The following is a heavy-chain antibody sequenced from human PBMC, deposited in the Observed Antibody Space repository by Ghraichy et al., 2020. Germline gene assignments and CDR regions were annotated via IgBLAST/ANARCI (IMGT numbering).Heavy chain of an antibody. CDR2: INHSGST. CDR3: ARGGNTYGGYYFDY. CDR1: GGSFSGYY. J-gene: IGHJ4*02. V-gene: IGHV4-34*01. Sequence: SETLSLTCAVYGGSFSGYYWSWIRRPPGKGLEWIGEINHSGSTNYNPSLKSRVTISVDTSKNQFSLNLSSATAADTSVYYCARGGNTYGGYYFDYWGQGTLVTVSS. D-gene: IGHD5-18*01.